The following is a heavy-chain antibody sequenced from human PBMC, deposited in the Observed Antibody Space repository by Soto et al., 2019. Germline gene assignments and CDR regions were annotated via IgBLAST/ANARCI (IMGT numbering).Heavy chain of an antibody. CDR1: GFTFSSYA. Sequence: EVQLLESGGGLVQPGGSLRLSCAASGFTFSSYALSWVRQAPGKGLEWGSAISAGGGTTYYTDSVKGRFTISRDNSKNTLYLQMNSLRAEDTAVYYCAKRRAYSSSWYVFQHWGQGTLVTVSS. CDR3: AKRRAYSSSWYVFQH. CDR2: ISAGGGTT. D-gene: IGHD6-13*01. J-gene: IGHJ1*01. V-gene: IGHV3-23*01.